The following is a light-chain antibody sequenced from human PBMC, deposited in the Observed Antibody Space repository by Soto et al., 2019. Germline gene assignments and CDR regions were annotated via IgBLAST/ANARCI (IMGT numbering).Light chain of an antibody. J-gene: IGKJ5*01. V-gene: IGKV3-15*01. CDR3: QQYHNWPIT. CDR2: DAS. CDR1: QSVSSN. Sequence: IVLNQSPATLSVTPGESATLSCRASQSVSSNLAWHQQKPGQAPRILMYDASTRATGISARFSGSGSGTEFTLTISSLQSEDFAVYYCQQYHNWPITFGQGTRLEIK.